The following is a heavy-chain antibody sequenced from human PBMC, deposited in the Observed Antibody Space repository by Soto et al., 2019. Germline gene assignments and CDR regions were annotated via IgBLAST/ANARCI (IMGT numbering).Heavy chain of an antibody. CDR2: INHSGST. V-gene: IGHV4-34*01. CDR1: GGSFSGYY. CDR3: ARDDYYDSSGYYYAFDI. Sequence: SETLSLTCAVYGGSFSGYYWSWIRQPPGKGLEWIGEINHSGSTTYNPSLKSRVTISVDTSKNQFSLKLSSVTAADTAVYYCARDDYYDSSGYYYAFDIWGQGTMVTVSS. J-gene: IGHJ3*02. D-gene: IGHD3-22*01.